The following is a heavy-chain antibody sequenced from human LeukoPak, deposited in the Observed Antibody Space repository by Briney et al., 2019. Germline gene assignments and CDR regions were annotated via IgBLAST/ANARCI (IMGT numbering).Heavy chain of an antibody. CDR3: ASSIVYCSSTSCYFN. Sequence: ASVKVSCKASGYTFTGYFMHWVRQAPGQGLEWMGWINPNSGGTNYAQKFQDRVTMTRDTSISTAYMELSRLRSDDTAVYYCASSIVYCSSTSCYFNWGQGTLVTVSS. D-gene: IGHD2-2*01. CDR1: GYTFTGYF. CDR2: INPNSGGT. J-gene: IGHJ4*02. V-gene: IGHV1-2*02.